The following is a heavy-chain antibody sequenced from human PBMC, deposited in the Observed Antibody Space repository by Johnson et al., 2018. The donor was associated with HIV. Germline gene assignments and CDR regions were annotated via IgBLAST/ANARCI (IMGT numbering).Heavy chain of an antibody. CDR1: GFTVSSNY. CDR2: INTGGST. D-gene: IGHD7-27*01. CDR3: TTPRPNWGWNAFDI. J-gene: IGHJ3*02. Sequence: VQLVESGGGLIQPGGSLRLSCVASGFTVSSNYMSWVRQAPGKGLEWVSLINTGGSTYYADSVKGRFTISRDNSNNTLYLQMNSLKTEDTAVYYCTTPRPNWGWNAFDIWGQGTMVTVSS. V-gene: IGHV3-53*01.